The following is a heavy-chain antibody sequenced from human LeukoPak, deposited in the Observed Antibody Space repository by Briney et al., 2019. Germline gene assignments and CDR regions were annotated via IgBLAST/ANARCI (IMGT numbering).Heavy chain of an antibody. J-gene: IGHJ6*03. D-gene: IGHD3-10*01. CDR1: GDSISSCTYY. V-gene: IGHV4-39*01. CDR3: ARLGGVRGYYYYYMDV. Sequence: SETLSLTCTVSGDSISSCTYYWGWIRQPPGKGLGWIGNIHYGGSIYYNPSLKSGVTISVDTSKKQFSMKLSSVTAADTALYYRARLGGVRGYYYYYMDVWGKGTTVTVSS. CDR2: IHYGGSI.